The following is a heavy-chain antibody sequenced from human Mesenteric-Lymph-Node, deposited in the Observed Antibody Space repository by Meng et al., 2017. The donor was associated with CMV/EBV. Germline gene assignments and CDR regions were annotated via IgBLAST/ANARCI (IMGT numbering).Heavy chain of an antibody. V-gene: IGHV3-30*02. CDR1: GFTFSSYG. D-gene: IGHD3-3*01. J-gene: IGHJ4*02. CDR3: AKDKRITIFGVVIKRPLYFDY. CDR2: IRYDGSNK. Sequence: GESLKISCAASGFTFSSYGMHWVRQAPGKGLEWVAFIRYDGSNKYYADSVKGRFTISRDNSKNTLYLQMNSLRAEDTAVYYCAKDKRITIFGVVIKRPLYFDYWGQGTLVTVSS.